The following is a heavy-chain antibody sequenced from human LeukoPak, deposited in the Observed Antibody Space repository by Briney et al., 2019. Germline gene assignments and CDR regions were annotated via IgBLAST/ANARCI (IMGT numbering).Heavy chain of an antibody. D-gene: IGHD6-19*01. CDR2: INQDGSEK. Sequence: GGSLRLSCAASGVTSSTFWMNWVRQAPGKGLEWLAIINQDGSEKYYMDSVRGRFAISTGSTKNSLYLQMNSLRAEDTAVYFCAGGSGWLTDYWGQGTLVTVSS. J-gene: IGHJ4*02. CDR1: GVTSSTFW. V-gene: IGHV3-7*01. CDR3: AGGSGWLTDY.